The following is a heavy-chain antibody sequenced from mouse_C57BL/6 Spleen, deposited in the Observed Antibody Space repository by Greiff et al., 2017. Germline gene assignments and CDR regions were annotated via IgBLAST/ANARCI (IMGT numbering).Heavy chain of an antibody. J-gene: IGHJ3*01. Sequence: QVQLQQSGAELVRPGSSVKLSCKASGYTFTSYWMDWVKQRPGQGLEWIGNIYPSDSETHYNQKFKDKATLTVDKSSSTAYMQLSSLTSEDSAVYDCARADYYGSSPAWFAYWGQGTLVTVSA. V-gene: IGHV1-61*01. CDR3: ARADYYGSSPAWFAY. CDR1: GYTFTSYW. CDR2: IYPSDSET. D-gene: IGHD1-1*01.